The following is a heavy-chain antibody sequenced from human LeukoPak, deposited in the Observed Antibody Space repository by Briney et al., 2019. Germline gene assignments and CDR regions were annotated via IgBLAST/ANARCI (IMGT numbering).Heavy chain of an antibody. CDR2: INPNSGGT. D-gene: IGHD6-13*01. V-gene: IGHV1-2*02. J-gene: IGHJ4*02. Sequence: ASVKVSCKAFGYTFTGYYMHWVRQAPGQGLEWMGWINPNSGGTNYAQKFQGRVTMTRDTSISTAYMELSRLRSDDTAVYYCARLAAAGMVDDYWGQGTLVTVSS. CDR1: GYTFTGYY. CDR3: ARLAAAGMVDDY.